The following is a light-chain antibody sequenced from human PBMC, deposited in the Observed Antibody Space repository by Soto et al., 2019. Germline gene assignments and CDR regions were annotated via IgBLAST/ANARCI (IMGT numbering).Light chain of an antibody. CDR1: RSDIGGSNY. J-gene: IGLJ2*01. CDR3: SSYSRITTLVL. Sequence: QSALTQPASVSGSPGQSITISCTGTRSDIGGSNYVSWYQQHSGEAPKLLIYEVSNRPSGVSNRFSASKSGNTASLTISGLQTEDEADYYCSSYSRITTLVLFGGGTKVTVL. CDR2: EVS. V-gene: IGLV2-14*01.